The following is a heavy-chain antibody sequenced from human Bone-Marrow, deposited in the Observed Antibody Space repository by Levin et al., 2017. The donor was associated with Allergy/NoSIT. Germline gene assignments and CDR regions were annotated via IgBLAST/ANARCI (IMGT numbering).Heavy chain of an antibody. CDR3: ARIPRLAVTGVFDV. Sequence: VASVKVSCKASGGTFINYAFHWVRQARGQGLEWVGGLIPVLGTTDYAQKFEGRVTISADKSTTTVYMELSGLRSDDTAMYYCARIPRLAVTGVFDVWGQGTMVTVS. J-gene: IGHJ3*01. CDR1: GGTFINYA. CDR2: LIPVLGTT. V-gene: IGHV1-69*10. D-gene: IGHD2-8*02.